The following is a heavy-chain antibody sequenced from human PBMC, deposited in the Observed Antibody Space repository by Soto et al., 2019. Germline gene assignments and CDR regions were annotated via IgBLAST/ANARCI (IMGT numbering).Heavy chain of an antibody. V-gene: IGHV3-23*01. CDR2: ISGSGGST. CDR3: ARDFPLYYYYYGMDV. J-gene: IGHJ6*02. CDR1: GFTFSSYA. Sequence: GGSLRLSCAASGFTFSSYAMSWVRQAPGKGLEWVSAISGSGGSTYYADSVKGRFTISRDNSKNTLYLQMNSLRAEDTAVYYCARDFPLYYYYYGMDVWGQGTTVTAP.